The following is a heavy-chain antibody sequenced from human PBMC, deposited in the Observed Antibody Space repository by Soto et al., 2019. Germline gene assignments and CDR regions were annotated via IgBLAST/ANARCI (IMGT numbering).Heavy chain of an antibody. CDR2: ISKSDYT. D-gene: IGHD2-2*01. CDR1: GFAFNNYG. V-gene: IGHV3-21*01. J-gene: IGHJ4*02. Sequence: GSLRLSCTVSGFAFNNYGINWVRQAPGKGLEWVSSISKSDYTYYSDSVKGRFTISRDNAKNSVSLQMNTLRVEDTAVYFCAREDSIIIPAVSDFWGQGTLVTVSS. CDR3: AREDSIIIPAVSDF.